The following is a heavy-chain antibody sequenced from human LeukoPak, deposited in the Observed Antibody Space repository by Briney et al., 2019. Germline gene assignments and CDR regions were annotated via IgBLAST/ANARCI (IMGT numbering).Heavy chain of an antibody. CDR1: GGSISSGSYY. J-gene: IGHJ3*02. CDR3: AREQLSAFDI. V-gene: IGHV4-61*02. Sequence: PSQTLSLTCTVSGGSISSGSYYWSWIRQPAGKGLEWIGRIYTSGSTNYNPSLRSRVTISVDTSKNQFSLKLSSVTAADMAVYYCAREQLSAFDIWGQGTMVTVSS. CDR2: IYTSGST. D-gene: IGHD6-6*01.